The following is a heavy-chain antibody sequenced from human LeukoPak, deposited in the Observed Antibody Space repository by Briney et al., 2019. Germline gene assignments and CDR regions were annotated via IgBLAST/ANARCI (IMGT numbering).Heavy chain of an antibody. V-gene: IGHV3-7*03. CDR1: GFTLSTYW. J-gene: IGHJ4*02. CDR2: VKQDGSEK. Sequence: GGSLRLSCAASGFTLSTYWMSWVRQAPGKGLEWVANVKQDGSEKYYVDSVKGRFTISRDNAKNSVYLQMSRLRAEETAVYYGLRDWDYWGQGILVTVSS. CDR3: LRDWDY.